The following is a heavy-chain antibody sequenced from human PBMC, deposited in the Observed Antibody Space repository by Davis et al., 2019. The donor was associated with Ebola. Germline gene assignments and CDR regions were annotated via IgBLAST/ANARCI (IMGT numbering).Heavy chain of an antibody. J-gene: IGHJ6*02. CDR1: GGPINNYF. D-gene: IGHD4-17*01. CDR2: IHYLGNT. Sequence: MPSETLSPTCTVPGGPINNYFWSWIRQPPGKGLEWIGNIHYLGNTNYNPSLKSRVTMSVDTSKNQFSLKLSTVTAADTAVYYCARGNYGDYIVLYYYNMDVWGQGTTVTVSS. CDR3: ARGNYGDYIVLYYYNMDV. V-gene: IGHV4-59*01.